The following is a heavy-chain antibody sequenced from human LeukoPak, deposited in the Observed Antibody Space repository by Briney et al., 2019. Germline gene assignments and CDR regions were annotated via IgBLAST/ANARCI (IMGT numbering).Heavy chain of an antibody. Sequence: PGGSLRLSCAASGFTFSSYAMSWVRQAPGKGLEWVSAISGSGGSTYYADSVKGRFTISRDNSKNTLYPQMNSLRAEDTAVYYCAKDLWAIVVVVAATFDYWGQGTLVTVSS. CDR3: AKDLWAIVVVVAATFDY. D-gene: IGHD2-15*01. CDR2: ISGSGGST. CDR1: GFTFSSYA. J-gene: IGHJ4*02. V-gene: IGHV3-23*01.